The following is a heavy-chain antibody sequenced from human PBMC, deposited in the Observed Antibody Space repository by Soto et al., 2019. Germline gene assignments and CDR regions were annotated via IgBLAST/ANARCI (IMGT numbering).Heavy chain of an antibody. J-gene: IGHJ5*02. V-gene: IGHV1-2*04. D-gene: IGHD6-13*01. CDR2: INPNSGGT. CDR1: GYTFTGYY. CDR3: ARVSQGSSWKFDP. Sequence: ASVKVSCKASGYTFTGYYMHWVRQAPGQGLEWMGWINPNSGGTNYAQKFQGWVTMTRDTSISTAYMELSRLRSDDTAVYYCARVSQGSSWKFDPWGQGTLVTVSS.